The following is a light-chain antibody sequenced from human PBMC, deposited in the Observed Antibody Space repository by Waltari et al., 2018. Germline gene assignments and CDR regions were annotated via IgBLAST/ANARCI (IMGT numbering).Light chain of an antibody. Sequence: SYELIQPPSVSVSPGQTGSITCSGEKLGDKFVCWYQQKPGQSPVLVIHQDSKRPSGIPERLAVSNSANTATLTISGTQAMDEAAYYCQAWDSSPQFGGGTKLTVL. V-gene: IGLV3-1*01. CDR3: QAWDSSPQ. CDR1: KLGDKF. CDR2: QDS. J-gene: IGLJ3*02.